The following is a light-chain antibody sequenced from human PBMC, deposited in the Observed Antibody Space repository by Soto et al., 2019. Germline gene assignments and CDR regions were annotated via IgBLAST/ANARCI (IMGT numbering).Light chain of an antibody. CDR2: EVS. CDR1: SSDIGGYNY. J-gene: IGLJ2*01. CDR3: SSYAGSNKLL. Sequence: QSALTQPPSASGSRGQSVTISCTGTSSDIGGYNYVSWYQLHPGKAPRLMISEVSQRPSGVPDRFSGSKSGNTASLTVSGLQPEDEADYYCSSYAGSNKLLFGGGTKLTVL. V-gene: IGLV2-8*01.